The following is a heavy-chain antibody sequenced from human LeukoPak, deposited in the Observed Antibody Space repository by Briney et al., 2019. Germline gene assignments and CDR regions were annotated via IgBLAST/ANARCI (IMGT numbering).Heavy chain of an antibody. CDR2: ISSSSSYI. Sequence: GGSLRLSCAASGFIFSSFSMNWVRQAPEKGLEWVSSISSSSSYIYYADSVKGRFTISRDNAKNSLYLQMNSLRAEDTAVYYCARDEYSSGWYLGQGTLVTVPS. CDR3: ARDEYSSGWY. V-gene: IGHV3-21*01. J-gene: IGHJ1*01. CDR1: GFIFSSFS. D-gene: IGHD6-19*01.